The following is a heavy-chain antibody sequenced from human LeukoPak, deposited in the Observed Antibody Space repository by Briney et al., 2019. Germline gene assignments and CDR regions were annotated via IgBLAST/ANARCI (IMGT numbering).Heavy chain of an antibody. V-gene: IGHV3-11*04. D-gene: IGHD3-10*01. CDR1: GFTFSDYY. J-gene: IGHJ6*03. CDR2: TSSSSSTI. Sequence: PGGSLRLSCAASGFTFSDYYMSWIRQAPGKGLEWVSYTSSSSSTIYYADSVKGRFTISRDNAKNSLYLQMNSLRAEDTAVYYCARVDGSGSYYYYYYMDVWGKGTTVTVSS. CDR3: ARVDGSGSYYYYYYMDV.